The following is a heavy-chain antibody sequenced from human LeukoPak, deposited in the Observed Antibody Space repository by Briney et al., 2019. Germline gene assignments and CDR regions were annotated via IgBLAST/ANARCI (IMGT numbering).Heavy chain of an antibody. CDR1: GYTFTSYG. Sequence: ASVEVSCKASGYTFTSYGISWVRQAPGQGLEWMGWISAYNGNTNYAQKLQGRVTMTTDTSTSTAYMELRSLRSDDTAVYYCARSYCSSTSCLGWFDPWGQGTLVTVSS. D-gene: IGHD2-2*01. CDR3: ARSYCSSTSCLGWFDP. V-gene: IGHV1-18*01. J-gene: IGHJ5*02. CDR2: ISAYNGNT.